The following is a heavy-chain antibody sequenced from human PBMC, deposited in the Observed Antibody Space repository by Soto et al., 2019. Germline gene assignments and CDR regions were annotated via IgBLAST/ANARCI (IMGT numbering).Heavy chain of an antibody. Sequence: PSDTLSLTCTFSGASISDGNDAWSWIRQTPGKGLEWIGYINHLETTFYNPSFESRLTLSIDRAKNQFSLNLNSMSAADRAVYFCARGGGSDSFDYWGQGILVNVSS. D-gene: IGHD1-26*01. V-gene: IGHV4-30-2*01. J-gene: IGHJ4*02. CDR2: INHLETT. CDR3: ARGGGSDSFDY. CDR1: GASISDGNDA.